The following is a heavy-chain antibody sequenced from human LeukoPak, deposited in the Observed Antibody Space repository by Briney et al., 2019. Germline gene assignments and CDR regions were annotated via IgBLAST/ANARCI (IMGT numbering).Heavy chain of an antibody. D-gene: IGHD6-19*01. Sequence: GGSLRLSCAASGFTFSSYAMSWVRQAPGKGLEWVSAISGSGGSTYYADSVKGRFTISRDNSKNTLHLQMNSLRAEDTAVYYCVRHLPCFGCYYYYMDVWGRGTTVTVSS. CDR3: VRHLPCFGCYYYYMDV. CDR1: GFTFSSYA. CDR2: ISGSGGST. J-gene: IGHJ6*03. V-gene: IGHV3-23*01.